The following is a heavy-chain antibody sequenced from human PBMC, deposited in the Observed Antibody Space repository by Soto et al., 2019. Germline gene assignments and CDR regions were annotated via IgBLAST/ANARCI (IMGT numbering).Heavy chain of an antibody. CDR1: GDRISRDKW. CDR2: IHPSGRT. J-gene: IGHJ4*02. Sequence: QVQMQESGPELVKPSGTLSLTCAVTGDRISRDKWWTWVRQTPGQGLEWVGEIHPSGRTNYNPSLKSRVTMSVDKSNNQFSLHLRSVTAADPAVYYCARGGDWSFDYWGQGTLVTVSS. V-gene: IGHV4-4*02. D-gene: IGHD2-21*02. CDR3: ARGGDWSFDY.